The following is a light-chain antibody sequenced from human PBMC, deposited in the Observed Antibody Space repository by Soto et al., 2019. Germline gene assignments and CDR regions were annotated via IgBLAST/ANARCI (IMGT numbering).Light chain of an antibody. J-gene: IGKJ4*01. CDR3: QQRSSTPLT. CDR1: QSISSY. Sequence: DIQMTQSPSSLSASVGDRVTITCRASQSISSYLNWYQQKPGKAPKLLIYAASSLQSGVPSRFSGSGSGTDFTLTISSLLPEDSATYYCQQRSSTPLTFGGGTKVEIK. V-gene: IGKV1-39*01. CDR2: AAS.